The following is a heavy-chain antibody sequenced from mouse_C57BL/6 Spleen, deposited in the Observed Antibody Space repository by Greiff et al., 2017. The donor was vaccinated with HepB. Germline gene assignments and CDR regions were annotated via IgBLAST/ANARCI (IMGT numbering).Heavy chain of an antibody. D-gene: IGHD2-3*01. J-gene: IGHJ4*01. CDR3: ARRGIYDGYHYYAMDY. CDR1: GYTFTSYW. V-gene: IGHV1-55*01. Sequence: QVQLQQPGAELVKPGASVKMSCKASGYTFTSYWITWVKQRPGQGLEWIGDIYPGSGSTNYNEKFKSKATLTVDTSSSTAYMQLSSLTSEDSAVYYCARRGIYDGYHYYAMDYWGQGTSVTVSS. CDR2: IYPGSGST.